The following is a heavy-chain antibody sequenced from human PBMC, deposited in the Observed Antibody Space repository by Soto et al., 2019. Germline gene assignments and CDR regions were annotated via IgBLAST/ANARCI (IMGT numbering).Heavy chain of an antibody. CDR1: GGSFSGYY. CDR3: ARGSGPWLWFGEYRNWFDP. V-gene: IGHV4-34*01. J-gene: IGHJ5*02. CDR2: INHSGST. Sequence: QVQLQQWGAGLLKPSETLSLTCAVYGGSFSGYYWSWIRQPPGKGLEWIGEINHSGSTNYNPSLKSRVTISVDTSKNQVSLKLSSVTAADTAVYYCARGSGPWLWFGEYRNWFDPWGQGTLVTVSS. D-gene: IGHD3-10*01.